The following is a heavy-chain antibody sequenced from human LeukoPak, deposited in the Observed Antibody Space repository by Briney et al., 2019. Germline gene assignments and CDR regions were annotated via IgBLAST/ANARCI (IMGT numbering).Heavy chain of an antibody. Sequence: SETLSLTCTVSGASISDHYWSWIRQSPGRELEGIGYFYNSGYFYNSGGNNYNPSLKRRVTISVDTSKNPFSLKLSSVTAADTAVYYCARLGYSYGYWGQGTLVTVSS. D-gene: IGHD5-18*01. J-gene: IGHJ4*02. CDR3: ARLGYSYGY. V-gene: IGHV4-59*08. CDR2: FYNSGGN. CDR1: GASISDHY.